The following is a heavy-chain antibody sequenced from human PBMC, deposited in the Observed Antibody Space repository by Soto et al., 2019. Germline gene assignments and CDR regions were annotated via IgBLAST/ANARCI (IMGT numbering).Heavy chain of an antibody. V-gene: IGHV4-30-4*01. J-gene: IGHJ6*02. D-gene: IGHD4-4*01. CDR1: GGSISSGDYY. Sequence: QVQLQESGPGLVKPSQTLSLTCTVSGGSISSGDYYWSWIRQPPGKGLEWIGYIYYSGSTYYNPSLKSRVTISVDTSKNQFSLKLSSVTAADTAVYYCARVGGGYSNYYYYYYGMDVWGQGTTVTVSS. CDR3: ARVGGGYSNYYYYYYGMDV. CDR2: IYYSGST.